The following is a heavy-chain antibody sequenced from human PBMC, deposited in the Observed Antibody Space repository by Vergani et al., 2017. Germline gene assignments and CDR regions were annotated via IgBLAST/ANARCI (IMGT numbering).Heavy chain of an antibody. CDR3: ARHDSRCSGGSCDSWGYFDY. CDR2: IYYSGST. Sequence: QVQLQESGPGLVKPSETLSLTCTVSGGSISSYYWSWIRQPPGKGLEWIGYIYYSGSTNYNPSLKSRVTISVDTSKNQFSLKLSSVTAADTAGYYCARHDSRCSGGSCDSWGYFDYWGQGTLVSVSS. D-gene: IGHD2-15*01. J-gene: IGHJ4*02. CDR1: GGSISSYY. V-gene: IGHV4-59*08.